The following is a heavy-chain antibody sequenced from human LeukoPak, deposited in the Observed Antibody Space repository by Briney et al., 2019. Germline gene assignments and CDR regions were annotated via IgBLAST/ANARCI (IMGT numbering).Heavy chain of an antibody. CDR3: ARVNHCSSTSCYLGGIDY. CDR1: GYTFTGYY. D-gene: IGHD2-2*01. CDR2: INPNSGGT. V-gene: IGHV1-2*02. J-gene: IGHJ4*02. Sequence: ASVKVSCKASGYTFTGYYMHWVRQAPGQGLEWMGWINPNSGGTNYAQKFQGRVTMTRDTSTSTVYMELSSLRSEDTAVYYCARVNHCSSTSCYLGGIDYWGQGTLVTVSS.